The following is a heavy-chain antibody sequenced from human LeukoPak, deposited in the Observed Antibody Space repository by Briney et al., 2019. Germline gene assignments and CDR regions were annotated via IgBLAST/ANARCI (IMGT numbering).Heavy chain of an antibody. V-gene: IGHV3-23*01. CDR3: AKSRDLRGSSGDY. CDR2: ISGSDDST. D-gene: IGHD6-6*01. Sequence: PGGSLRLSCAASGFTFSSYAMSWVRQAPGKGLEWVSAISGSDDSTYYADSVKGRFTISRDNSKNTLYLQMNSLRAEDTAVYYCAKSRDLRGSSGDYWGQGTLVTVSS. J-gene: IGHJ4*02. CDR1: GFTFSSYA.